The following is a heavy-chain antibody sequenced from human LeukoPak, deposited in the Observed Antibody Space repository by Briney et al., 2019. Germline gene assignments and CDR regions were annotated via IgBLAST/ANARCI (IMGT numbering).Heavy chain of an antibody. CDR1: GYTFTSYG. Sequence: ASVKVSCKASGYTFTSYGISWVRQAPGQGLEWMGWISAYNGNTNYAQKFQGRVTMTRDTSTSTVYMELSSLRSEDTAVYYCARGKRAVTRISPFDYWGQGTLVTVSS. D-gene: IGHD4-17*01. J-gene: IGHJ4*02. V-gene: IGHV1-18*01. CDR2: ISAYNGNT. CDR3: ARGKRAVTRISPFDY.